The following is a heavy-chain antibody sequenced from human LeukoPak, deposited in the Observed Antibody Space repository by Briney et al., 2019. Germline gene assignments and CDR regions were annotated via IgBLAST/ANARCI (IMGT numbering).Heavy chain of an antibody. CDR2: IFPEDSDT. D-gene: IGHD2-2*01. Sequence: EQSLKISCQVSGDDFSRSWIGWVRQVRGKGLDWMGIIFPEDSDTRYSPSFQGHVTFSADKSTNTAYLHWDSLRASDTAIYFCARHALPRYASTQPFGAWGQGTLVTVSS. V-gene: IGHV5-51*01. CDR1: GDDFSRSW. CDR3: ARHALPRYASTQPFGA. J-gene: IGHJ5*02.